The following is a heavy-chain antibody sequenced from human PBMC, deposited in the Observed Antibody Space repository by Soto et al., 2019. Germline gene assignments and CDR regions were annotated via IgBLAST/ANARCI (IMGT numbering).Heavy chain of an antibody. CDR2: IYYSGST. D-gene: IGHD3-9*01. J-gene: IGHJ5*02. CDR1: GGSISSSSYY. CDR3: ARLNVLRYFDWLLPNWFDP. V-gene: IGHV4-39*01. Sequence: SETLSLTCTVSGGSISSSSYYWGWIRQPPGKGLEWIGSIYYSGSTYYKPSLKSRVTISVDTSKNQSSLKLSSVTAEDTAVYYCARLNVLRYFDWLLPNWFDPWGQGTLVTASS.